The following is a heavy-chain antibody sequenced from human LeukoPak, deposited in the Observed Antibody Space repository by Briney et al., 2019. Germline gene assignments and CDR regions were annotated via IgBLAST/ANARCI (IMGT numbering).Heavy chain of an antibody. J-gene: IGHJ4*02. CDR1: GYTFTGYY. V-gene: IGHV1-2*02. D-gene: IGHD3-3*01. CDR2: INPNSGGT. Sequence: ASVKVSCKASGYTFTGYYMHWVRQAPGQGLEWMGWINPNSGGTNYAQKFQGRVTMTRDTSISTAYMELSRLRSDDTAVYYCARGGDYDFWSGYYTFDYWGQGTLVTVSS. CDR3: ARGGDYDFWSGYYTFDY.